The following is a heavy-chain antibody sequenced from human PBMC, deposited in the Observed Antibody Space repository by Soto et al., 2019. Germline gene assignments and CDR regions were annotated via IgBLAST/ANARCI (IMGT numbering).Heavy chain of an antibody. CDR1: GGYISGGYCS. Sequence: SETLSLTCAVSGGYISGGYCSWSWIRQPPGKGLEWIGFIYNSGSTYYNSSLKSRVTISVDRSKNHFFLNLTSVTAADTAVYYCATYRKIFQIWGQRTKVTVSS. V-gene: IGHV4-30-2*01. J-gene: IGHJ3*02. CDR2: IYNSGST. CDR3: ATYRKIFQI.